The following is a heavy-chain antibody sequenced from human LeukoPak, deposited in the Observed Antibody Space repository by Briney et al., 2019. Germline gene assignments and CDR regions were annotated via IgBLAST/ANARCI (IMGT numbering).Heavy chain of an antibody. CDR2: IDSGGSDA. V-gene: IGHV3-74*01. CDR3: ARAYYDSSGYYSAPLFDY. CDR1: GFSFSSYW. Sequence: QPGGSLRLSCAASGFSFSSYWMYWVRQVPGRGLVWVSRIDSGGSDAAYADSVKGRFTISRDNAKNTLYLQMNSLRAEDTAVYYCARAYYDSSGYYSAPLFDYWGQGNLVTVSS. D-gene: IGHD3-22*01. J-gene: IGHJ4*02.